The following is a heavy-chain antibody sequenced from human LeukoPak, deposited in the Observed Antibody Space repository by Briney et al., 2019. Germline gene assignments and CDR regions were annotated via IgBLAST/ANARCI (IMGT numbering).Heavy chain of an antibody. D-gene: IGHD6-13*01. CDR3: ARSNGYNSSPNY. V-gene: IGHV3-48*01. CDR1: GFTFSSYS. J-gene: IGHJ4*02. CDR2: ISSSSNTI. Sequence: GGSLRLSCAASGFTFSSYSMNWVRQAPGKGLEWVSYISSSSNTIYYADSVKGRFTISRDNAKNSLYLQMNSLRAEDTAVYYCARSNGYNSSPNYWGQGTLVTVSS.